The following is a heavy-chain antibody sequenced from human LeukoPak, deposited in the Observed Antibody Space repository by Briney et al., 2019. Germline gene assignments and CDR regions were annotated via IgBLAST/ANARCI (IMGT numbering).Heavy chain of an antibody. Sequence: ASVKVSCKASGYTFTSYGISWVRQAPGQGLEWMGGISAYNGNTNYAQKLQGRVTMTTDTSTSTAYMELRSLRFDDTAIYYCAKDWHILTGRNCFDPWGQGTLVTVSS. CDR3: AKDWHILTGRNCFDP. D-gene: IGHD3-9*01. CDR2: ISAYNGNT. V-gene: IGHV1-18*01. J-gene: IGHJ5*02. CDR1: GYTFTSYG.